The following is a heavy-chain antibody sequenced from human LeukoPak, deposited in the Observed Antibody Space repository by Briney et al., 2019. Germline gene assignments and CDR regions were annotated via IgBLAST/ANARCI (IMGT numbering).Heavy chain of an antibody. V-gene: IGHV3-23*01. CDR3: AKASTFGELNRPFDY. CDR2: ISGGGGTT. Sequence: GGSLRLSCAASGFTFSSYAMSWVRQAPGKGLEWVSAISGGGGTTYYSDSVKGRFTISRDNSKNTLYLQMNSLRAEDTAVYYCAKASTFGELNRPFDYWGQGTLVTVSS. D-gene: IGHD3-10*01. J-gene: IGHJ4*02. CDR1: GFTFSSYA.